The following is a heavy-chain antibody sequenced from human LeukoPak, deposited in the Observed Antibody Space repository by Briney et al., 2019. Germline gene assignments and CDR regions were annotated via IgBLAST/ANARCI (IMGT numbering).Heavy chain of an antibody. Sequence: PSGTLSLTCTVSGDSIKNLAYFWSWIRQPAGKGPEWIGRIYTSGSTNYSPSLESRVTISIDTSKNQVSLDLNSVTAADTAVYYCARGFETISFDYWGQGALVTVSS. CDR3: ARGFETISFDY. CDR2: IYTSGST. V-gene: IGHV4-61*02. CDR1: GDSIKNLAYF. J-gene: IGHJ4*02. D-gene: IGHD3-3*02.